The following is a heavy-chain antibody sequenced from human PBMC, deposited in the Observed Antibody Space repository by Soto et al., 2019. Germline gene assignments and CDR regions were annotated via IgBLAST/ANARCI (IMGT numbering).Heavy chain of an antibody. CDR2: IYYSGST. V-gene: IGHV4-30-4*01. Sequence: SETLSLTCTVSGGSISSGDYYWSWIRQPPGKGLEWIGYIYYSGSTYYNPSLKSRVTISVDTSKNQFSPKLSSVTAADTAVYYCARSSINNWFDPWGQGTLVTVSS. D-gene: IGHD2-21*01. J-gene: IGHJ5*02. CDR3: ARSSINNWFDP. CDR1: GGSISSGDYY.